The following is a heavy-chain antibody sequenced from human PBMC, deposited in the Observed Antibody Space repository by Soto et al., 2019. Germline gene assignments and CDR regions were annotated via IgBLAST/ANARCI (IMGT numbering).Heavy chain of an antibody. CDR1: GFTFCRYW. CDR2: IKQDGTEK. D-gene: IGHD5-18*01. CDR3: ARGDTPMITGMDSFDI. J-gene: IGHJ3*02. V-gene: IGHV3-7*01. Sequence: GGSLRLSCAASGFTFCRYWMNWVRQAPGKGLEWVANIKQDGTEKNYVDSVKGRFTISRDNAKNSLYLQMDSLRAEDTAVYFCARGDTPMITGMDSFDIWGQGTLVTASS.